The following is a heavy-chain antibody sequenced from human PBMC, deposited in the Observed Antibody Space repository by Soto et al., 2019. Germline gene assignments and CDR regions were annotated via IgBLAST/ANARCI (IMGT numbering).Heavy chain of an antibody. J-gene: IGHJ5*02. Sequence: QVQLVQSGAEVKKPGSSVKVSCKASGGTFSSYTISWVRQAPGQGLEWMGRIIPILGIANYAQKFQGRVTITADKSTSTAYMELSSLRSEDTAVYYCARDGVLRYFDSKNWFDPWGQGTLVTVSS. V-gene: IGHV1-69*08. CDR1: GGTFSSYT. D-gene: IGHD3-9*01. CDR2: IIPILGIA. CDR3: ARDGVLRYFDSKNWFDP.